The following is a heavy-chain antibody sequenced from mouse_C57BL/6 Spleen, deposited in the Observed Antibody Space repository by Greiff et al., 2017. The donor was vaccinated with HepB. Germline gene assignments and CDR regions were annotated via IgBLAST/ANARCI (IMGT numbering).Heavy chain of an antibody. V-gene: IGHV7-3*01. CDR2: IRNKANGYTT. J-gene: IGHJ4*01. CDR1: GFTFTDYY. CDR3: ARRRGDYYAMDY. Sequence: EVKLVESGGGLVQPGGSLSLSCAASGFTFTDYYMSWVRQPPGKALEWLGFIRNKANGYTTEYSASVKGRFTISRDNSQSILYLQMNALRAEDSATYYCARRRGDYYAMDYWGQGTSVTVSS.